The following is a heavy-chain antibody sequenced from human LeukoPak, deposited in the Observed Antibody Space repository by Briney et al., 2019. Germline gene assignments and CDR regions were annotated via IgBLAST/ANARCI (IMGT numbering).Heavy chain of an antibody. CDR2: IYYSGST. V-gene: IGHV4-59*01. J-gene: IGHJ6*03. CDR1: GGSISSYY. Sequence: SETLSLTCTVSGGSISSYYWSWIRQPPGKGLEWIGYIYYSGSTNYKPSLKSRVTISVETSKNQFSLKLRSVTAADTAVYYCARTTEAHSWRTRYYDYYMDVWGKGTTVAVSS. D-gene: IGHD6-13*01. CDR3: ARTTEAHSWRTRYYDYYMDV.